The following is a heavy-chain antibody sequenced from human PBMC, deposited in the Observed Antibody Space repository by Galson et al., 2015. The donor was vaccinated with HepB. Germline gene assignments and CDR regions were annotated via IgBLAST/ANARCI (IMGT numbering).Heavy chain of an antibody. CDR1: GFTVSSNY. J-gene: IGHJ3*02. V-gene: IGHV3-66*01. D-gene: IGHD6-13*01. CDR2: IYSGGST. CDR3: ARRLAAAGGEAFDI. Sequence: SLRLSCAASGFTVSSNYMSWVRQAPGKGLEWVSVIYSGGSTYYADSVKGRFTISRDNSKNTLYLQMNSLRAEDTAVYYCARRLAAAGGEAFDIWGQGTMVTVSS.